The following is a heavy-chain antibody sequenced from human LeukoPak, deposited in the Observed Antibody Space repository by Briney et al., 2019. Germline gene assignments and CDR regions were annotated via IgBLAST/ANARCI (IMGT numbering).Heavy chain of an antibody. Sequence: SETLSLTCTVSGGSVSSGSYYWSWIRQHPGKGLEWIGYIYYSGSTYYNPSLKSRVTISVDTSKNQFSLKLSSVTAADTAVYYCASRIAAAGTIFDYWGQGTLVTVSS. J-gene: IGHJ4*02. V-gene: IGHV4-31*03. CDR1: GGSVSSGSYY. CDR3: ASRIAAAGTIFDY. CDR2: IYYSGST. D-gene: IGHD6-13*01.